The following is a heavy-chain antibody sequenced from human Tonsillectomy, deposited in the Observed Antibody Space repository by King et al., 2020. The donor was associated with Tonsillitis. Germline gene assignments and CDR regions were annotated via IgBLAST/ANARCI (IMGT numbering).Heavy chain of an antibody. CDR3: AKPGDFYDSSGYYYGQAEYFQH. D-gene: IGHD3-22*01. CDR1: GFTFTTYG. J-gene: IGHJ1*01. Sequence: VQLVESGGGVVQPGTSLRLSCAASGFTFTTYGMHWVRQAPGKGLEWVAIISSDGSWRHCAYSVKGRFTISRDNSKNILYLQMNTLRAEDTAVYYCAKPGDFYDSSGYYYGQAEYFQHWGLGSLVTVSS. V-gene: IGHV3-30*18. CDR2: ISSDGSWR.